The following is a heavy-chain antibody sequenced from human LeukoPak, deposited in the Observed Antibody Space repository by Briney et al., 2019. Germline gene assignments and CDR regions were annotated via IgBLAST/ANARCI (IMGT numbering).Heavy chain of an antibody. V-gene: IGHV2-70*01. CDR3: ARIRGSYSDY. D-gene: IGHD1-26*01. CDR1: GFSLTPSGMS. Sequence: SGPTLVNPTQTLTLTCTFPGFSLTPSGMSVTRIRQPPGKALEWLALIDWDDDKYYSTSLKTRLAISKDTSKNQVVLKMTNVDPVDTATYYCARIRGSYSDYWGQGTLVTVSS. J-gene: IGHJ4*02. CDR2: IDWDDDK.